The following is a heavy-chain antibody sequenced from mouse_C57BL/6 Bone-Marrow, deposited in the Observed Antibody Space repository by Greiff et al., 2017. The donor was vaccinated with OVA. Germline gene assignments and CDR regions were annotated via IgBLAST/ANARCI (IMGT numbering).Heavy chain of an antibody. J-gene: IGHJ3*01. CDR2: IYPGNSDT. D-gene: IGHD4-1*01. V-gene: IGHV1-5*01. Sequence: VQLQQSGTVLARPGASVKTSCKTSGYTFTSYWMHWVKQRPGQGLEWIGAIYPGNSDTSYNQKFKGKAKLTAVTSASTAYMELSSLTNEDSAVYYCTRSELGRDWFAYWGQGTLVTVSA. CDR3: TRSELGRDWFAY. CDR1: GYTFTSYW.